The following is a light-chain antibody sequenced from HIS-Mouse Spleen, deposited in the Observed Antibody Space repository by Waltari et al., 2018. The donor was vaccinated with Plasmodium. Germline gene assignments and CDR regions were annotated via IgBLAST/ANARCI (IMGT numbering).Light chain of an antibody. CDR2: GAS. J-gene: IGKJ4*01. V-gene: IGKV3-20*01. CDR1: QSVSSSY. CDR3: QQYGSSPLT. Sequence: EIVLTQSPGTLSLSPGERATLPCRASQSVSSSYLAWYQQKPGQAPRLLIYGASSGSGTDFTLTISRLEPEDFAVYYCQQYGSSPLTFGGGTKVEIK.